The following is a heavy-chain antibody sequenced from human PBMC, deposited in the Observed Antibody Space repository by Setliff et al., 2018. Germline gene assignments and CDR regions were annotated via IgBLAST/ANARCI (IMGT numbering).Heavy chain of an antibody. D-gene: IGHD3-3*01. Sequence: SETLSLTCAVSGGSISSSNWWSWVRQPPGKGLEWIGEIYHTGSTNYNPSLKSRLTISVDKSKNQFSLNLSSVTAADTAVYYCARMSGFLYMDVWGKGTTVTVSS. CDR2: IYHTGST. V-gene: IGHV4-4*02. CDR3: ARMSGFLYMDV. J-gene: IGHJ6*03. CDR1: GGSISSSNW.